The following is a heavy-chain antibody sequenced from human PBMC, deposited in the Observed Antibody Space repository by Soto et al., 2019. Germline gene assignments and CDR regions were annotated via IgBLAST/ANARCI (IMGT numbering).Heavy chain of an antibody. CDR3: TTDSYSSIIVVRFDY. V-gene: IGHV3-15*07. Sequence: EVQLVESGGGLVKPGGSLRLSCAASGFTFNNAWINWVRQAPGKGLEWVGRIKSKTDGGTPDYAAPVKGRFAISRDDSKNMVYLQMNSLKTEDTCIYYCTTDSYSSIIVVRFDYWGHGTLVTVSS. D-gene: IGHD3-22*01. J-gene: IGHJ4*01. CDR2: IKSKTDGGTP. CDR1: GFTFNNAW.